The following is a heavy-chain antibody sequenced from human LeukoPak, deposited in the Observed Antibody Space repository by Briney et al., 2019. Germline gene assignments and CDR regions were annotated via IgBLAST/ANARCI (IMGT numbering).Heavy chain of an antibody. V-gene: IGHV3-30-3*01. CDR2: ISYDGSNK. CDR1: GFTFSSYA. Sequence: PGGSLRLSCAASGFTFSSYAMHWVRQAPGKGLEWVAVISYDGSNKYYADSVKGRFTISRDNSKNTLYLQMNSLRAEDTAVYYCAREEDWYYYGSGSYYNLFDYWGQGTLVTVSS. D-gene: IGHD3-10*01. J-gene: IGHJ4*02. CDR3: AREEDWYYYGSGSYYNLFDY.